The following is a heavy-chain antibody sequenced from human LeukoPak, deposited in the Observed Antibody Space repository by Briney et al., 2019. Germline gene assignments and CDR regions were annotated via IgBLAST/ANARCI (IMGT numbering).Heavy chain of an antibody. CDR1: GFTVSSSY. V-gene: IGHV3-53*01. D-gene: IGHD2-15*01. CDR3: ARELGYCSGGSCYYYYGMDV. J-gene: IGHJ6*02. Sequence: GGSLRLSCAASGFTVSSSYMSWVRQAPGKGLEWVSVIYSGGNTYYADFVKGRFTISRDNSKNTVYFQMNSLRAEDTAVYYCARELGYCSGGSCYYYYGMDVWGQGTTVTVSS. CDR2: IYSGGNT.